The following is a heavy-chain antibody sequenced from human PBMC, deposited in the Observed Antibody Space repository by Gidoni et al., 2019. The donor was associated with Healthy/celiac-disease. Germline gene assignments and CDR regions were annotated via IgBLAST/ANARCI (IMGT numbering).Heavy chain of an antibody. D-gene: IGHD6-19*01. V-gene: IGHV4-39*01. CDR2: IYYSGST. CDR3: ATTVAGTSFDY. CDR1: GGPISSSSYY. J-gene: IGHJ4*02. Sequence: QLQLQESGPGLAKPSEPLSLTGTVSGGPISSSSYYWGWIRQPPGKGLEWIGSIYYSGSTYYNPSLKSRVTISVDTSKNQFSLKLSSVTAADTAVYYCATTVAGTSFDYWGQGTLVTVSS.